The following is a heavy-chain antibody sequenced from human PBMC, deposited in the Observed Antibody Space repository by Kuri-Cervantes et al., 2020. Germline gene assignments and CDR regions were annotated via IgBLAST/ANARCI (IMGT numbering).Heavy chain of an antibody. Sequence: GESLKISCAASGFTFSDYYMSWIRQAPGKGLEWVSYISSSGRTIYYADSVKGRFTISRDNAKNSLYLQMNSLRAEDTALYYCAKSGYLRYYYYGMDVWGQGTTVTVSS. D-gene: IGHD5-12*01. CDR3: AKSGYLRYYYYGMDV. CDR2: ISSSGRTI. V-gene: IGHV3-11*01. CDR1: GFTFSDYY. J-gene: IGHJ6*02.